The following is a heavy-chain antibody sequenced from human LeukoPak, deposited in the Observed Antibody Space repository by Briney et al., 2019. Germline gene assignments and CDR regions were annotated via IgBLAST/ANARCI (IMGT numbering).Heavy chain of an antibody. V-gene: IGHV1-24*01. D-gene: IGHD2-21*01. Sequence: ASVKVSCKVSGYTLAELLMHWVRQAPGKGLEWMGGFDPEDGEPEDGESIDAQKLQGRGTMTEDTSTNTAYMELSRLTSEDTAVYYCARGIRAGAFDIWGQGTMVTVSS. CDR2: FDPEDGEPEDGES. J-gene: IGHJ3*02. CDR3: ARGIRAGAFDI. CDR1: GYTLAELL.